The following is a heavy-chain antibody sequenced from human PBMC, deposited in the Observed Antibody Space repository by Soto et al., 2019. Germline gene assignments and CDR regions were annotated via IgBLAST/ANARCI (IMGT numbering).Heavy chain of an antibody. V-gene: IGHV3-21*06. CDR1: GFTFTRYS. Sequence: LRLSCAASGFTFTRYSMNWVRQAPGKGLEWVSSISSTTNYIYYGDSMKGRFTISRDNAKNSLYLEMNSLRAEGTAVYYCARESEDLTSNFDYWRQGTLVTVSS. CDR2: ISSTTNYI. J-gene: IGHJ4*02. CDR3: ARESEDLTSNFDY.